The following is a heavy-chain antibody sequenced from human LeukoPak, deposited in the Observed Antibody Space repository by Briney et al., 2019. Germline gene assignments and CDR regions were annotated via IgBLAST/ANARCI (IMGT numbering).Heavy chain of an antibody. Sequence: GESLKISCKGSGYSFTSYWIGWVRQMPGKGLEWMGIIYPGDSDTRYSPSFQGQVTISADKSISTAYLQWSSLKASDTAMYYCATDYYDSSGYDPGAFDIWGQGTMVTVSS. CDR2: IYPGDSDT. J-gene: IGHJ3*02. D-gene: IGHD3-22*01. CDR3: ATDYYDSSGYDPGAFDI. CDR1: GYSFTSYW. V-gene: IGHV5-51*01.